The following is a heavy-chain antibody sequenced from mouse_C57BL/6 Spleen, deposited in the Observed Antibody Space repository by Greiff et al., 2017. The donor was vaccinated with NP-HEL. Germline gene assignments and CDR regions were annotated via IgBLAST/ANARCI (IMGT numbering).Heavy chain of an antibody. CDR1: GFTFSDYG. CDR2: ISSGSSTI. D-gene: IGHD2-2*01. V-gene: IGHV5-17*01. Sequence: EVQLVESGGGLVKPGGSLKLSCAASGFTFSDYGMHWVRQAPEKGLEWVAYISSGSSTIYYADTVKGRFTISSDNAKNTLFLQMTRLRSEDTAMYYCARRVVGYLYYAMDYWGQGTSVTVSS. J-gene: IGHJ4*01. CDR3: ARRVVGYLYYAMDY.